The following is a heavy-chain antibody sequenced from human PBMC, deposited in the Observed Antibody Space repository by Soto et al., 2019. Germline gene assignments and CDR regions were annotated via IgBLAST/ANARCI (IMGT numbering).Heavy chain of an antibody. CDR2: IKQDGSEK. CDR1: GFTFSSYW. V-gene: IGHV3-7*05. J-gene: IGHJ5*02. Sequence: GGSLRLSCAASGFTFSSYWMSWVRQAPGKGLEWVANIKQDGSEKYYVDSVKGRFTISRDNAKNSLYLQMNSLRAEDTAVYYCARDRRGRCSGGSCSVWFDPWGQGTLVTVSS. D-gene: IGHD2-15*01. CDR3: ARDRRGRCSGGSCSVWFDP.